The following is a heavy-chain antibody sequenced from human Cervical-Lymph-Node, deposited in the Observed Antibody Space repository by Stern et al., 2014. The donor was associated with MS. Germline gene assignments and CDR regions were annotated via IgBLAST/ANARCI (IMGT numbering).Heavy chain of an antibody. J-gene: IGHJ6*02. CDR1: GGTFNGYA. CDR3: ARDGRHRDNCGLDV. V-gene: IGHV1-69*01. CDR2: IMPIFGNA. Sequence: VQLEESGAEVKKPGSSVKVSCQASGGTFNGYAINWLRQAPGQGLEWMGGIMPIFGNANYAQKFQGRVTITADESTRTSSMQLSSLRSNDTAVYCCARDGRHRDNCGLDVWGQGTTVIVSS. D-gene: IGHD2-15*01.